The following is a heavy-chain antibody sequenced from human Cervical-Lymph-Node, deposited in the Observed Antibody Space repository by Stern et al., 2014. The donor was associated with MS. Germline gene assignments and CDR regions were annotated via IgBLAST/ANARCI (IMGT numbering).Heavy chain of an antibody. CDR3: ARDSVVEDLDY. J-gene: IGHJ4*02. CDR2: INPQSGAA. CDR1: GYTLTAYY. Sequence: QVQLVQSGAEVKKPGASVKVSCRASGYTLTAYYVHWVRQAPGQGLEWMGRINPQSGAANYPQKFQGRVTMTRDTSTNTAYMELSRLTSDDTAVYCARDSVVEDLDYWGQGTLVIVSS. D-gene: IGHD2-21*01. V-gene: IGHV1-2*06.